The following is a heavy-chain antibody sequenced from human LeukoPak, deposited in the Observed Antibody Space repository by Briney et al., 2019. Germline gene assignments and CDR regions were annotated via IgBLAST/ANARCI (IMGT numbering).Heavy chain of an antibody. CDR2: INPNSGGT. D-gene: IGHD6-6*01. CDR3: AKGRANIAAPSDDYFDY. Sequence: ASVKVSCKASGYTFTGYYMHWVRQAPGQGLEWMGWINPNSGGTNYAQKFQGWVTMTRDTSISTAYMELSRLRSDDTAVYYCAKGRANIAAPSDDYFDYWGQGTLVTVSS. J-gene: IGHJ4*02. CDR1: GYTFTGYY. V-gene: IGHV1-2*04.